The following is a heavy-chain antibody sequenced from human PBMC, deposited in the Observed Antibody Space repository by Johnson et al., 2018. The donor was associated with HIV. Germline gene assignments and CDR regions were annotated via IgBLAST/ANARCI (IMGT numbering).Heavy chain of an antibody. CDR1: GFTVSTNS. CDR2: INWNGGNT. CDR3: ARVRTGRENAFDI. Sequence: VHLVESGGGLVQPGGSLRLSCAASGFTVSTNSMSWVRQGPGKGLEWVSGINWNGGNTDFADAVKGRFNVSRDNAKNSLYLQMNSLRAEDTAVYYCARVRTGRENAFDIWGQGTMVTVSS. J-gene: IGHJ3*02. V-gene: IGHV3-20*04. D-gene: IGHD2-8*02.